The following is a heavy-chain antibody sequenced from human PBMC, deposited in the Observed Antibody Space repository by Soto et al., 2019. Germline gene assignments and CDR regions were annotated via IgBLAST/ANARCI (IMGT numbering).Heavy chain of an antibody. CDR1: GFTFSSYT. CDR3: ARSTTVTTSYYYYYYYMDV. J-gene: IGHJ6*03. Sequence: GGSLRLSCAASGFTFSSYTMNWVRQAPGKGLEWVSYISSSSSTTYYADSVKGRFTISRDNAKNSLYLQMNSLRAEDTAVYYCARSTTVTTSYYYYYYYMDVWGKGTTVTVSS. D-gene: IGHD4-17*01. V-gene: IGHV3-48*01. CDR2: ISSSSSTT.